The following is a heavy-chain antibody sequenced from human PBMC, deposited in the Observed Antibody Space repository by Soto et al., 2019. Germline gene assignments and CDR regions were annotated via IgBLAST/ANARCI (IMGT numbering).Heavy chain of an antibody. V-gene: IGHV4-30-2*01. D-gene: IGHD3-10*01. CDR3: ARAHGSGWGAFDI. J-gene: IGHJ3*02. Sequence: SETLSLTCAVYGGSISSGGYSWSWIRQPPGKGLEWIGYIYHSGSTYYNPSLKSRVTISVDRSKNQFSLKLSSVTAADTAVYYCARAHGSGWGAFDIWGQGTMVTVSS. CDR1: GGSISSGGYS. CDR2: IYHSGST.